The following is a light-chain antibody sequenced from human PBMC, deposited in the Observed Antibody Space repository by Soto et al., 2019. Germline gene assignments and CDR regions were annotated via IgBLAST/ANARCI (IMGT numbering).Light chain of an antibody. CDR1: SSDVGGYNY. Sequence: QSVLTQPASVSGSPGQSITISCTGTSSDVGGYNYVSWYQQHPGKAPKLMIYESSNRPSGVSNRFSGSKSGNTASLTISGLQAGDEADYYCSSYTSTSTRVFGTGTKLTVL. CDR2: ESS. CDR3: SSYTSTSTRV. J-gene: IGLJ1*01. V-gene: IGLV2-14*01.